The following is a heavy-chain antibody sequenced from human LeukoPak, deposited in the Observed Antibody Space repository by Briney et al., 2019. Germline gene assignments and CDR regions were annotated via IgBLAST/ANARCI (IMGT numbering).Heavy chain of an antibody. Sequence: ASVKVSCEASGYTFTSYGISWVRQAPGQGLEWMGWISAYNGNTNYAQKLQGRVTMTTDTSTSTAYMDLRSLRSDDTAVYYCATISTYAGYYYMDVWGKGTTVTVSS. CDR1: GYTFTSYG. CDR3: ATISTYAGYYYMDV. D-gene: IGHD2-2*02. CDR2: ISAYNGNT. V-gene: IGHV1-18*04. J-gene: IGHJ6*03.